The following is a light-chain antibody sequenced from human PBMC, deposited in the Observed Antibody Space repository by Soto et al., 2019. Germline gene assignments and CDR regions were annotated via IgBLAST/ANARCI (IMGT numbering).Light chain of an antibody. Sequence: DIVMTQSPDSLAVSLGERATINCKSSQSLLYNSVNKNYLAWYQQKPGQPPRLLIYWASSRESGVPDRFSGSGSEKDFTLTIGSLQDEDVIVYFCKKYYDIPQTFGQGTKVEIK. CDR1: QSLLYNSVNKNY. V-gene: IGKV4-1*01. J-gene: IGKJ1*01. CDR2: WAS. CDR3: KKYYDIPQT.